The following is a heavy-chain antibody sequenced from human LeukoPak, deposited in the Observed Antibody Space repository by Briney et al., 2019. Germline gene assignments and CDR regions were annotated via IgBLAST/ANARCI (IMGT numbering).Heavy chain of an antibody. CDR1: GGSISSSNW. CDR2: IYHSGST. Sequence: SETLSLTCAVSGGSISSSNWWSWVRQPPGKGLEWIGEIYHSGSTNYNPSLKSRVTISVDRSKNQFSLKLSSVTAADTAVYFCARDEGSSYPFDYWGQGTLVTVSS. CDR3: ARDEGSSYPFDY. D-gene: IGHD2-2*01. J-gene: IGHJ4*02. V-gene: IGHV4-4*02.